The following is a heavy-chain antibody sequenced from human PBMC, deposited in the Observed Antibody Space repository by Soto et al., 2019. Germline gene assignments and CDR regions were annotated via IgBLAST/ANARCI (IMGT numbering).Heavy chain of an antibody. J-gene: IGHJ4*02. Sequence: GGSLRLSCAASGFTFSSYSMNWVRQAPGKGLEWVSSISSSSSYIYYADSVKGRFTISRNNSKGSLYLQMNSLRAEDTAVYYCARPTYYCSGGSCYSYYFDYWGQGTLVTVSS. CDR2: ISSSSSYI. CDR3: ARPTYYCSGGSCYSYYFDY. CDR1: GFTFSSYS. V-gene: IGHV3-21*01. D-gene: IGHD2-15*01.